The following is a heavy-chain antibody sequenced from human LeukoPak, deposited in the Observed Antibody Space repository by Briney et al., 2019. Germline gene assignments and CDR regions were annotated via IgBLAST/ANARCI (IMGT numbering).Heavy chain of an antibody. D-gene: IGHD3-22*01. V-gene: IGHV3-30*02. CDR3: APLDGLLPDY. CDR2: IRYDGSNK. Sequence: GGSLRLSCAASGFTFSSYGMHWVRQAPGKGLEWVAFIRYDGSNKYYADSVEGRFTISRDNSKNTLYLQMNSLRAEDTAVYYCAPLDGLLPDYWGQGTLVTVSS. J-gene: IGHJ4*02. CDR1: GFTFSSYG.